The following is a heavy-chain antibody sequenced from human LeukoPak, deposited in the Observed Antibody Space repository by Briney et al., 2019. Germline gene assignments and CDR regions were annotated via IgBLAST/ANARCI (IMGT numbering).Heavy chain of an antibody. D-gene: IGHD3-3*01. V-gene: IGHV1-18*03. J-gene: IGHJ4*02. Sequence: ASVKVSCTASGYTFTSYGISWVRQAPGQGLEWMGWISAYNGNTNYAQKLQGRVTMTTDTSTSTAYMELRSLRSDDMAVYYCARAESPLWSGYYLIDYWGQGTLVTVSS. CDR2: ISAYNGNT. CDR1: GYTFTSYG. CDR3: ARAESPLWSGYYLIDY.